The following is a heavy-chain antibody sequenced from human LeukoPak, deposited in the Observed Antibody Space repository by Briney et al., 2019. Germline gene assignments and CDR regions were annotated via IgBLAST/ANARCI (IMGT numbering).Heavy chain of an antibody. CDR1: GFTFDDYG. Sequence: GGSLRLSCAASGFTFDDYGMSWVRQAAGKGLEWVAIISYDGSNEYYADSGKGRFTISRDNSKNTLYLHMNSLIAEDTAVYYCARRPPLWNGDAFDIWGQGTMVTVSS. D-gene: IGHD1-1*01. CDR2: ISYDGSNE. CDR3: ARRPPLWNGDAFDI. V-gene: IGHV3-30*03. J-gene: IGHJ3*02.